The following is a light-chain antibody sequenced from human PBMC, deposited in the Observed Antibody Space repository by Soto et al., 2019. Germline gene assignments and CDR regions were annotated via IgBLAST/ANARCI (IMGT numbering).Light chain of an antibody. Sequence: EIVMTQSPDTLSVSPGERATLSCRASQSVSIDLAWYQQTPGQAPRLLIFRASNKATGVPDRFSGSGSGTEFILTISSLEPEDFAVYYCQQRSNWPFFGQGTRLEIK. CDR1: QSVSID. CDR2: RAS. CDR3: QQRSNWPF. J-gene: IGKJ5*01. V-gene: IGKV3-11*01.